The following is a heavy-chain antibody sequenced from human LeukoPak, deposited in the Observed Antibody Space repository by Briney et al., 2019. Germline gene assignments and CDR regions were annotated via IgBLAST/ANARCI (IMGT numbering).Heavy chain of an antibody. J-gene: IGHJ4*02. V-gene: IGHV4-4*07. CDR2: IYTSGST. CDR1: GGSISSYY. CDR3: ARVSSSWYGEYYFDY. D-gene: IGHD6-13*01. Sequence: PSETLSLTCTVSGGSISSYYRSRIRQPAGKGLEWIGRIYTSGSTNYNPSLKSRVTMSVDTSKNQFSLKLSSVTAADTAVYYCARVSSSWYGEYYFDYWGQGTLVTVSS.